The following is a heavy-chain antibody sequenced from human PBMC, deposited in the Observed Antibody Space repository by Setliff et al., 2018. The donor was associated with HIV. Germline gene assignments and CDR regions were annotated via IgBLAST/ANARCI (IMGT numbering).Heavy chain of an antibody. CDR2: IDYSGST. V-gene: IGHV4-31*11. Sequence: PSETLSLTCAVSGVSITSATYYWSWIRHSPGKGLEWIGYIDYSGSTLYNPSLRSRLSMSVDTSKNQFSLELSSVTAADTAVYFCARDFLRSGYFDSWGQGKLVTVSS. CDR1: GVSITSATYY. D-gene: IGHD4-17*01. CDR3: ARDFLRSGYFDS. J-gene: IGHJ4*02.